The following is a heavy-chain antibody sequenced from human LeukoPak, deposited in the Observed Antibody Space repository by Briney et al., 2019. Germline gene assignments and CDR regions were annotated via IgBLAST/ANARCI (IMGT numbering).Heavy chain of an antibody. D-gene: IGHD3-22*01. CDR1: GYSFTSYW. Sequence: GESLKISCKGSGYSFTSYWISWVRQMPGKGLEWMGRIDPSDSYTNYSPSFQGQVTISADKSISTAYLQWSSLKASDTAMYYCARHPYYYDSSGYYPPAYYDYWGQGTLVTVSS. J-gene: IGHJ4*02. CDR3: ARHPYYYDSSGYYPPAYYDY. V-gene: IGHV5-10-1*04. CDR2: IDPSDSYT.